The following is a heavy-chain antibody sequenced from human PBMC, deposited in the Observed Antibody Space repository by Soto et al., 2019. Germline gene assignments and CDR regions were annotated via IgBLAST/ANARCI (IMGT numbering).Heavy chain of an antibody. J-gene: IGHJ4*02. CDR2: IYSGGST. D-gene: IGHD3-16*01. V-gene: IGHV3-66*02. Sequence: GSLRLSCAASGFTVRSNYMSWVRQAPGKGLEWVSVIYSGGSTYYADSVKGRFTISRDNSKNTLYLQMNSLRAEDTAVYYCARDRREGGGGLDYWGQGTLVTVSS. CDR3: ARDRREGGGGLDY. CDR1: GFTVRSNY.